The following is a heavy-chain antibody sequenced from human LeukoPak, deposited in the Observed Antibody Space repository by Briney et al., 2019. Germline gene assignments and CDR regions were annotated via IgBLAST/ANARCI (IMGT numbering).Heavy chain of an antibody. D-gene: IGHD3-3*01. Sequence: RGESLKISCKGSGYSFTSYWIGWVRQMPGKGLEWMGIIYPGDFDTRYSPSFQGQVTISADKSISTAYLQWSSLKASDTAMYYCARSYYDFWSGYYTPPPVDPWGQGTLVTVSS. CDR1: GYSFTSYW. CDR2: IYPGDFDT. V-gene: IGHV5-51*01. CDR3: ARSYYDFWSGYYTPPPVDP. J-gene: IGHJ5*02.